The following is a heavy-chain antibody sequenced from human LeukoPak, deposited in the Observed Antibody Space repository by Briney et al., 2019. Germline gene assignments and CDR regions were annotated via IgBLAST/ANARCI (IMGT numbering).Heavy chain of an antibody. Sequence: ASVKVSCKASGGTFSSYAISWVRQAPGQGLEWMGGIIPIFGTANYAQKFQGRVTITADESTSTAYMELSSLRSEDTAVYYCARLIIRYNWNDEVDYWGQGTLVTVSS. V-gene: IGHV1-69*01. CDR3: ARLIIRYNWNDEVDY. D-gene: IGHD1-20*01. CDR1: GGTFSSYA. CDR2: IIPIFGTA. J-gene: IGHJ4*02.